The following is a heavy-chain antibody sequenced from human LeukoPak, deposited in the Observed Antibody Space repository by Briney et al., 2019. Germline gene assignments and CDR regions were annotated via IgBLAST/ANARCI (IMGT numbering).Heavy chain of an antibody. Sequence: GRSLRLSCAASGFTFSSYAMHWVRQAPGKGLEWVAVISYDGSNKYYADSVKGRFTISRDNSMNTLYLQMNSLRAEDTAVYYCARSGYSSSWYDWYFDLWGRGTLVTVSS. D-gene: IGHD6-13*01. J-gene: IGHJ2*01. CDR3: ARSGYSSSWYDWYFDL. V-gene: IGHV3-30*04. CDR2: ISYDGSNK. CDR1: GFTFSSYA.